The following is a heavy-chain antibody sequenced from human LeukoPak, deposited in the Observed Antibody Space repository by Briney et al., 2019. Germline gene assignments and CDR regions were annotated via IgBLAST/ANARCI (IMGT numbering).Heavy chain of an antibody. CDR2: INAGNGNT. CDR3: ARGGTMVRGVYFDY. D-gene: IGHD3-10*01. V-gene: IGHV1-3*01. Sequence: ASVKVSCKAYGYTFTSYAMHWVRQAPGQRLEWMGWINAGNGNTKYSQKFQGRVTITRDTSASTAYMELSSLRSEDTAVYYCARGGTMVRGVYFDYWGQGTLVTVSS. CDR1: GYTFTSYA. J-gene: IGHJ4*02.